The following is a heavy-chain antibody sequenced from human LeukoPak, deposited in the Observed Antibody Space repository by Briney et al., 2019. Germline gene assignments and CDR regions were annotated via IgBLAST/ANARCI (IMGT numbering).Heavy chain of an antibody. Sequence: PGGSLRLSCAASGFTFSSYEMNWVRQAPGKGLELVSYISSSGSTIYYADSVKGRFTISRDNAKNSLYLQMNSLRAEDTAVYYCAREEPAGYGMDVWGKGTTVTVSS. CDR2: ISSSGSTI. D-gene: IGHD1-26*01. J-gene: IGHJ6*04. V-gene: IGHV3-48*03. CDR1: GFTFSSYE. CDR3: AREEPAGYGMDV.